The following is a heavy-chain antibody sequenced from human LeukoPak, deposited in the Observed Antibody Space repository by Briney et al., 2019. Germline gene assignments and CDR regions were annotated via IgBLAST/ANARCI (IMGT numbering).Heavy chain of an antibody. D-gene: IGHD2-15*01. V-gene: IGHV3-33*01. CDR2: IWYDGSNK. J-gene: IGHJ1*01. CDR3: ARDDCSGGSCYSDLT. Sequence: PGGSLRLSCAASGFTFSSYGMHWVRQAPGKGLEWVAVIWYDGSNKYYADSVKGRFTISRDNSKNTLHLQMNSLRAEDTAVYYCARDDCSGGSCYSDLTWGQGTLVTVSS. CDR1: GFTFSSYG.